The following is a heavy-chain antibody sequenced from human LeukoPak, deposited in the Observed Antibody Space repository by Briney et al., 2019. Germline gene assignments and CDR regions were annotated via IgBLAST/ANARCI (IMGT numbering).Heavy chain of an antibody. CDR2: ISSSSSYI. CDR1: GFTLSSYS. V-gene: IGHV3-21*01. D-gene: IGHD1-26*01. J-gene: IGHJ6*03. Sequence: GGSLRLSCAGSGFTLSSYSMNWVRQAPGKGLEWVSSISSSSSYIYYADSVKGRFTTSRYNAKNSLYLQMNSLRADDTAVYYCARAYSGRYGLGYYYMDVWGKGTTVTISS. CDR3: ARAYSGRYGLGYYYMDV.